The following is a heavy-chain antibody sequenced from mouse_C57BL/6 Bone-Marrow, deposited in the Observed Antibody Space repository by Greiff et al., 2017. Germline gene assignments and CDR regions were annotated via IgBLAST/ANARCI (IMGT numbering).Heavy chain of an antibody. D-gene: IGHD1-1*01. CDR3: ASHYYGGNSDYAMDY. Sequence: QVQLQQSGPELVKPGASVKISCKASGYSFTSYYIHWVKQRPGQGLEWIGWIYPGSGNTKYNEKFKGKATLTEDTASSTAYMQLRRLTSEDSAVYYCASHYYGGNSDYAMDYWGQGTSVTVSS. V-gene: IGHV1-66*01. J-gene: IGHJ4*01. CDR2: IYPGSGNT. CDR1: GYSFTSYY.